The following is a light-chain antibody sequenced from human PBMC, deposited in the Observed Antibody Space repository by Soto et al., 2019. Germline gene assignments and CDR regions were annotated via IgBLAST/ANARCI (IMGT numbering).Light chain of an antibody. CDR2: GAS. CDR3: QQYNAWPPT. CDR1: QSVGSS. Sequence: VLTQSPATLSVSPGERVTLSCRTSQSVGSSLAWYQQVPGQAPRLLIYGASSRETGISDRFSGGGSGTEFVLTISDLQSEDFAVYSCQQYNAWPPTFRQGTKVDIK. V-gene: IGKV3-15*01. J-gene: IGKJ1*01.